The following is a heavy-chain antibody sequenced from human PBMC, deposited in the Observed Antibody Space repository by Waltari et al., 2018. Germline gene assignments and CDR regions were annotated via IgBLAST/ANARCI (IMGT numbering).Heavy chain of an antibody. Sequence: QVQLVQSGAEVKKPGASVKVSCKASGYTFTSYDINWVRQATGQGLEWMGWMNPNSGNTNYAQKLQGRVTMTTDTSTSTAYMELRSLRSDDTAVYYCAREMAGSGSYSYWGQGTLVTVSS. D-gene: IGHD3-10*01. CDR2: MNPNSGNT. CDR3: AREMAGSGSYSY. V-gene: IGHV1-8*02. CDR1: GYTFTSYD. J-gene: IGHJ4*02.